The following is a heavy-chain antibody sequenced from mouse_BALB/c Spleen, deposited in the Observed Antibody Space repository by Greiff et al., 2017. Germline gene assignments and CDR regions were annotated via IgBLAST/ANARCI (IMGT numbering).Heavy chain of an antibody. CDR2: IIPGSGRT. J-gene: IGHJ4*01. CDR1: GYTFSSYW. CDR3: ARKEDGCPYYYSMDY. D-gene: IGHD2-3*01. V-gene: IGHV1-9*01. Sequence: VQLQESGAELMKPGASVKISCKATGYTFSSYWIEWVKERPGHGLEWIGEIIPGSGRTNYNEKFTGKATFTADTSSNTAYMQLSSLTSEDSAVYYCARKEDGCPYYYSMDYWGQGTSVTVSS.